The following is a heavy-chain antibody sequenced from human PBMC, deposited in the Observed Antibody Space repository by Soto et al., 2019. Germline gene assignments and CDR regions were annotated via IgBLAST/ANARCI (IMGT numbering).Heavy chain of an antibody. CDR2: IIPILGIA. D-gene: IGHD3-10*01. CDR3: ARGGSYYYGSGSFSRIRFDP. V-gene: IGHV1-69*02. CDR1: GGTFSSYT. Sequence: QVQLVQSGAEVKKPGSSVKVSCKASGGTFSSYTISWVRQAPGQGLEWMGRIIPILGIANYAQKFQGRVTITADKSTSTAYMELSSLRSEDTAVYYCARGGSYYYGSGSFSRIRFDPWGQGTLVTVSS. J-gene: IGHJ5*02.